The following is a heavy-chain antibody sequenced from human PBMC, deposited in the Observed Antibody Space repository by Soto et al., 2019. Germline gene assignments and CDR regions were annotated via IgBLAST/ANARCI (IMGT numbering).Heavy chain of an antibody. V-gene: IGHV3-48*03. CDR1: GFTFSSYE. CDR3: ARDQEAGSFFPYYYGMDV. D-gene: IGHD6-13*01. Sequence: EVQLVESGGGLVQPGGSLRLSCATSGFTFSSYEMNWVRQAPGKGLEWVSYISSSGSTIYYADSVKGRFTISRDNAKNSLYLQRDSLRAEDTAVYYCARDQEAGSFFPYYYGMDVW. CDR2: ISSSGSTI. J-gene: IGHJ6*01.